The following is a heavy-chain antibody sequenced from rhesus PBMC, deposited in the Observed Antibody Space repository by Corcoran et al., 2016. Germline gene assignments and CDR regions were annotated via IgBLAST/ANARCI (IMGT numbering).Heavy chain of an antibody. J-gene: IGHJ4*01. V-gene: IGHV4-160*01. CDR3: ARDGDYNIWTGDYFDY. CDR2: FRSGGST. Sequence: QVQLQQWGEGLVKPSETLSLTCAVYGGSVSGYCWGGIRQPPGKGLEWIGRFRSGGSTNYNPSLKSLVTISIETYKNQFSLKLSSVTAADTAVYYCARDGDYNIWTGDYFDYWGQGVLVTVSS. CDR1: GGSVSGYC. D-gene: IGHD3-3*01.